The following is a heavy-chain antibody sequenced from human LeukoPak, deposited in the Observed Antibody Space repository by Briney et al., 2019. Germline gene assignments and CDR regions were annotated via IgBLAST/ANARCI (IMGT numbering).Heavy chain of an antibody. CDR2: MNTADTTI. J-gene: IGHJ4*02. Sequence: GGSLRLSCAASGFSFRDYYMTWIRQAPGKGLEWVSYMNTADTTIFYADSVKGRFTISRDNAKSSLYLQMNSLRAEDTALYYCAKGDTGYSSGWYGDYWGQGTLVTVSS. V-gene: IGHV3-11*01. CDR1: GFSFRDYY. D-gene: IGHD6-19*01. CDR3: AKGDTGYSSGWYGDY.